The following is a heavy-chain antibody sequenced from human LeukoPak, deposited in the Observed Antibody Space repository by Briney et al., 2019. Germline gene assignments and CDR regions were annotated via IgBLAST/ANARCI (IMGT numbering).Heavy chain of an antibody. V-gene: IGHV1-58*02. CDR1: GFTFSSSA. CDR3: ARDTGVSSYYCDY. J-gene: IGHJ4*02. D-gene: IGHD3-10*01. CDR2: IVVGTGNT. Sequence: GASVKVSRKASGFTFSSSAIQWVRQTRGQRLEWIGWIVVGTGNTNYAQKLQERVTITRDMSTSTAYMELSSLRSEDTAVYYCARDTGVSSYYCDYWGQGTLVTVFS.